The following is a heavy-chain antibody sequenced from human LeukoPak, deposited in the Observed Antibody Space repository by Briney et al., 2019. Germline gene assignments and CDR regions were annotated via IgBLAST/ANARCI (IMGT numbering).Heavy chain of an antibody. CDR2: IEEDGSVK. D-gene: IGHD4-17*01. CDR3: ARGASAHGDYFVY. V-gene: IGHV3-7*01. CDR1: VFTFSSYS. J-gene: IGHJ4*02. Sequence: PGGSLRLSCAASVFTFSSYSMNWVRQAPGKGLEWVAHIEEDGSVKSSVDSVKGRFTISRDNAKNSLYLQMISLRAEDTAVYYCARGASAHGDYFVYWGQGTLVTVSS.